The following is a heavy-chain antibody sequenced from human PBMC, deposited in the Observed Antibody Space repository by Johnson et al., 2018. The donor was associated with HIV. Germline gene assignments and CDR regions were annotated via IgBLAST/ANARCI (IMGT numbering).Heavy chain of an antibody. CDR1: GFTFDDYA. Sequence: VQLVESGGGLVQPGRSLRLSCAASGFTFDDYAMHWVRQAPGKGLEWVSGISWNSGSIGYADSVKGRLTISRDNAKNSLYLQMNSLRAEDTALYYCARFDSFDAFDIWGQGTMVIVS. D-gene: IGHD3-9*01. V-gene: IGHV3-9*01. CDR2: ISWNSGSI. J-gene: IGHJ3*02. CDR3: ARFDSFDAFDI.